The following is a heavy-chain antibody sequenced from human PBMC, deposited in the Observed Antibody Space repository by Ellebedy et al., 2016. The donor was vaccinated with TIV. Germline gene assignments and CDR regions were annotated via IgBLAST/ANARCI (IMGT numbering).Heavy chain of an antibody. CDR1: GGSISSGDYY. D-gene: IGHD3-3*01. CDR3: ARVPRKAIFGVVITYAFDI. J-gene: IGHJ3*02. V-gene: IGHV4-30-4*01. CDR2: IYYSGST. Sequence: SETLSLXCTVSGGSISSGDYYWSWIRQPPGKGLEWIGYIYYSGSTYYNPSLKSRVTISVDTSKNQFSLKLSSVTAADTAVYYCARVPRKAIFGVVITYAFDIWGQGTMVTVSS.